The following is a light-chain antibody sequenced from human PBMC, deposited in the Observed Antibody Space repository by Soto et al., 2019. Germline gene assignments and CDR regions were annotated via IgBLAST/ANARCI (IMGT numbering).Light chain of an antibody. CDR2: EVD. V-gene: IGLV2-14*01. Sequence: QSALTQPASVSGSPGQSITISCTGTSSDVGGYNFVSWYQQYPGKAPKLIIYEVDSRPSGVSNRFSGSKSGNTASLTISGLRAEDEADYYCSSWTSRTTQVLGGGTKL. J-gene: IGLJ3*02. CDR1: SSDVGGYNF. CDR3: SSWTSRTTQV.